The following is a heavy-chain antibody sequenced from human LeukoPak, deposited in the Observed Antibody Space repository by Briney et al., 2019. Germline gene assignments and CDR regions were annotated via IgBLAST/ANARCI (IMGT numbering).Heavy chain of an antibody. CDR2: IKQDGSET. Sequence: GGSLRFSCAAPGFTFSSDWMSWVRQAPGKGLEWVASIKQDGSETRYVDSVKGRFTIFRDNTKSSLYLQMNSLRAEDTAVYYCARYGLGDTFDIWGQGTVVTVSS. V-gene: IGHV3-7*01. J-gene: IGHJ3*02. CDR3: ARYGLGDTFDI. CDR1: GFTFSSDW. D-gene: IGHD4-17*01.